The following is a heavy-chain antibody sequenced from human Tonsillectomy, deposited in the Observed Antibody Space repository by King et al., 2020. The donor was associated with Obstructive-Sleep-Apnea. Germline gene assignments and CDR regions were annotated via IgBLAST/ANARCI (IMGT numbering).Heavy chain of an antibody. D-gene: IGHD3-10*01. CDR3: AKCYNSGSYYNGPRG. CDR2: ISYDGNNK. CDR1: GFTFSSYG. Sequence: VQLVESGGGVVQPGGSLRLSCAASGFTFSSYGMHWVRQAPGKGLEWVAVISYDGNNKYYADSVKGRFTIPRDNSKNTLYLQMNSLRAEDTAMYYCAKCYNSGSYYNGPRGWGQGTLVTVSS. J-gene: IGHJ4*02. V-gene: IGHV3-30*18.